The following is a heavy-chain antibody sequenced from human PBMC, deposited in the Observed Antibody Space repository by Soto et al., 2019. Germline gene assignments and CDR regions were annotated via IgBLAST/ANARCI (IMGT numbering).Heavy chain of an antibody. CDR3: ARQGTQGAFDS. J-gene: IGHJ3*02. D-gene: IGHD1-1*01. Sequence: SETLSLTCTVSGGSISRYYWSWFRQPPGKGLEWIGYIYYSGSTNYNPSLKSRVTISVDTSKNQFSLKLSSVTAADTAVYYWARQGTQGAFDSRGQGTMLTVSS. V-gene: IGHV4-59*08. CDR2: IYYSGST. CDR1: GGSISRYY.